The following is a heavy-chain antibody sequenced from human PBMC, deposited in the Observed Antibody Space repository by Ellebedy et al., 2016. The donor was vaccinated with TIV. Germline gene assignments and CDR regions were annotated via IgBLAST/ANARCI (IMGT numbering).Heavy chain of an antibody. J-gene: IGHJ4*02. D-gene: IGHD3-9*01. CDR2: IYPGDSDT. Sequence: GESLKISXKGSGYSFTSYWIGWVRQMPGKGLEWMGIIYPGDSDTRYSPSFQGQVTISADKSISTAYLQWSSLKASDTAMYYCARHLEGGRYFDWPYPSPVDYWGQGTLVTVSS. CDR3: ARHLEGGRYFDWPYPSPVDY. V-gene: IGHV5-51*01. CDR1: GYSFTSYW.